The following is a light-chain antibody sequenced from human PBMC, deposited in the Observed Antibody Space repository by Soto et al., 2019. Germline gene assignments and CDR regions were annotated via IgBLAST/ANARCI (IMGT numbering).Light chain of an antibody. CDR2: EVS. CDR1: SSDVGGYNY. CDR3: SSYTSSSTLGV. J-gene: IGLJ1*01. Sequence: QSVLTQPASVSGSPGQSITISCTGTSSDVGGYNYVSWYQQHPGKAPKLMIYEVSNRPSGVSNRFSGSKSGNTASLTISGLQAEDEADYHCSSYTSSSTLGVFGTGTKLTVL. V-gene: IGLV2-14*01.